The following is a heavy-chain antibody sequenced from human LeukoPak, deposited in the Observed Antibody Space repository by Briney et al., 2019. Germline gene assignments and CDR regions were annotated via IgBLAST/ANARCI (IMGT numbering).Heavy chain of an antibody. V-gene: IGHV3-48*01. J-gene: IGHJ6*02. CDR1: GFTFSSYS. CDR2: ISSSSSTI. CDR3: ARDHGVYDILTGYYKGHYYGMDV. D-gene: IGHD3-9*01. Sequence: GGSLRLSCAASGFTFSSYSMNWVRQAPGKGLEWVSYISSSSSTIYYADSVKGRFTISRDNAKNSLYLQMNSLRAEDTAVYYCARDHGVYDILTGYYKGHYYGMDVWGQGTTVTVSS.